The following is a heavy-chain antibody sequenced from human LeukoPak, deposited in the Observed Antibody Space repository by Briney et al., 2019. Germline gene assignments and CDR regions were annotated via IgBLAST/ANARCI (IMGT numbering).Heavy chain of an antibody. Sequence: GGSLRLSCAASGFTFDDYAMHWVRQAPGKGLEWVSGISWNSGSIGYADSVKGRFTISRDNAKNSLYLQMNSLRAEDTALYYRARLTLGTDYWGQGTLVTVSS. CDR3: ARLTLGTDY. D-gene: IGHD1-14*01. CDR2: ISWNSGSI. J-gene: IGHJ4*02. V-gene: IGHV3-9*01. CDR1: GFTFDDYA.